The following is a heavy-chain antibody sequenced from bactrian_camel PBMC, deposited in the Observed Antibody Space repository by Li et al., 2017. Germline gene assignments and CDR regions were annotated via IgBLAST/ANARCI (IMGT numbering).Heavy chain of an antibody. D-gene: IGHD2*01. CDR3: AAGDRYRCNYCRTEAHKYRY. CDR1: GYTYSGNC. V-gene: IGHV3S1*01. CDR2: IYTGSDSI. Sequence: VQLVESGGDSVQAGGSLRLSCAASGYTYSGNCMGWFRQAPGKEREGVALIYTGSDSIYYADSVKGRFTISLDKADNTLYLQMNSLKPEDTSMYYCAAGDRYRCNYCRTEAHKYRYLGQGTQVTVS. J-gene: IGHJ4*01.